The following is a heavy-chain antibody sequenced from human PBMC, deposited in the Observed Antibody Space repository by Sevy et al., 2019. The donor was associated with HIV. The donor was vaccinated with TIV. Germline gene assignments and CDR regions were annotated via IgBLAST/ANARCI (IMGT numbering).Heavy chain of an antibody. CDR2: LKSDVYGGTV. Sequence: GGSLRLSCAASGFTFNIYSMSWVRQAPGKGLEWVAFLKSDVYGGTVDHAASVRGRFVISRDDSKTIAYLQMNDLKTEDTGVYYCTRWKAAQSIFDYWGQGALVTVSS. CDR1: GFTFNIYS. D-gene: IGHD6-13*01. CDR3: TRWKAAQSIFDY. V-gene: IGHV3-49*04. J-gene: IGHJ4*02.